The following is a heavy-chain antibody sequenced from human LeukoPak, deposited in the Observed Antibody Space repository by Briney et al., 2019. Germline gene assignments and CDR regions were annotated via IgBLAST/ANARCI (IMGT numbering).Heavy chain of an antibody. J-gene: IGHJ6*02. V-gene: IGHV3-30-3*01. D-gene: IGHD6-19*01. Sequence: PGGSLRLSCAASGFTFSGHAMHWVRQAPGKGLEWVAVIAYDGSNKNYADSVRGRFTISRDNSKNTLYLQMNSLRAEDTAVYYCAKGTAVAGYYYYGMDVWGQGTTVTVSS. CDR2: IAYDGSNK. CDR1: GFTFSGHA. CDR3: AKGTAVAGYYYYGMDV.